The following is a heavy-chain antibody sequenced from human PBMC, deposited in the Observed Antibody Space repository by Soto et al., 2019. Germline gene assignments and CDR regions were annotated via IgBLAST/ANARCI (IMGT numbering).Heavy chain of an antibody. D-gene: IGHD6-13*01. CDR1: GFTFSSYG. CDR3: AKLYHRNLRISCDVDYGMDV. J-gene: IGHJ6*02. Sequence: QVQLVESGGGVVQPGRSLRLSCAAYGFTFSSYGMHWVCQAPGKGLEWVAVISYDGSNKYYADSVKGRFTISRDNSKNTLYLQMNSLRAEDTAVYYCAKLYHRNLRISCDVDYGMDVWGQVTTVTVSS. V-gene: IGHV3-30*18. CDR2: ISYDGSNK.